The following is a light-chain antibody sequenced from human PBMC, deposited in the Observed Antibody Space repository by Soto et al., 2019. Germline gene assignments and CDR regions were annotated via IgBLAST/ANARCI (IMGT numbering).Light chain of an antibody. J-gene: IGKJ4*01. CDR2: ASF. V-gene: IGKV1-39*01. CDR3: QESYCTPL. Sequence: DLQMTQSPSSLSASVGDRVTITLRASQSISSYLNWYQQKPGKAPKLLIYASFSLQIGVPSRFSGSGSGTAFTLTIGCLQTEDFATYDGQESYCTPLLGGGTKVESK. CDR1: QSISSY.